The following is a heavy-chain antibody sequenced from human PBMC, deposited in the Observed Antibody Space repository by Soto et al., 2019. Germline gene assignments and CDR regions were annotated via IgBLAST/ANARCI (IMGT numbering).Heavy chain of an antibody. CDR3: AKVPVGATGRFDY. D-gene: IGHD1-26*01. CDR1: GFTFSNYA. V-gene: IGHV3-23*01. CDR2: ISGSGGST. J-gene: IGHJ4*02. Sequence: PGGSLRLSCAGSGFTFSNYAMSWVRQAPGKGLSCVSAISGSGGSTYYADSVKGRFTISRDNSKNTLYLQMNSLRAEDTALYYCAKVPVGATGRFDYWGQGTLVTVYS.